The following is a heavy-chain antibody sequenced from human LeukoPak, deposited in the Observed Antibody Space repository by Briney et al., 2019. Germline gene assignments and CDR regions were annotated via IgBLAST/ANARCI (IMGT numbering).Heavy chain of an antibody. CDR2: LSWNSGSI. D-gene: IGHD5-24*01. CDR1: GFTFSTYA. CDR3: AKGPGMATVKRYLDY. V-gene: IGHV3-9*01. J-gene: IGHJ4*02. Sequence: GGSLRLSCVASGFTFSTYAMHWVRQAPGKGLEWVSGLSWNSGSIDYADSVKGRFTISRDNAKNSLYLQMNSLRAEDTALYYCAKGPGMATVKRYLDYWGQGTLVTVSS.